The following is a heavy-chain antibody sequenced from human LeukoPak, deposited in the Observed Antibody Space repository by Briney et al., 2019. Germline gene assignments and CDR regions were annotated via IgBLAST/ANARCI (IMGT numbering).Heavy chain of an antibody. J-gene: IGHJ3*02. CDR2: ISSYNGNT. CDR3: ARDYYGSGSYYDMDAFDI. V-gene: IGHV1-18*04. D-gene: IGHD3-10*01. CDR1: GYTFVTYG. Sequence: ASVKVSCKASGYTFVTYGISWVRQAPGQGLEWMGRISSYNGNTEYAQKFQGRVTMTTDTSTSTAYMQVRSLRSDDTAVYYARDYYGSGSYYDMDAFDIWGQGTMVTVSS.